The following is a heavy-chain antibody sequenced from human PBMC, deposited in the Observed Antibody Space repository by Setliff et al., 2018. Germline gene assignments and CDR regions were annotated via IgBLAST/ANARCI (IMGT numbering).Heavy chain of an antibody. CDR1: GYSFTVFG. J-gene: IGHJ4*02. D-gene: IGHD3-22*01. CDR2: ISPYYGNT. V-gene: IGHV1-18*01. Sequence: ASVKVSCKTSGYSFTVFGISWVRQAPGQGLEWMGWISPYYGNTNYAQQFQGRVTMTTDTSTTTAYMELTSLTSDDTALYYCVRGQGPRTVVAIPFDHWGQGTQVTVSS. CDR3: VRGQGPRTVVAIPFDH.